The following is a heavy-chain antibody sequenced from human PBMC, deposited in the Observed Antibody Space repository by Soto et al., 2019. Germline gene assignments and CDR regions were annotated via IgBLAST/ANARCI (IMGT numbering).Heavy chain of an antibody. J-gene: IGHJ4*02. CDR2: INPTTGGT. CDR1: GYSFVGYY. Sequence: ASVKVSCKVSGYSFVGYYLHWMRQAPGQGLEWLGWINPTTGGTNYPQKFQGRVTMTRDTSISTAYMELSSLRSDDTAVYFCERQIREYNFDYWGQGTLVTVSS. CDR3: ERQIREYNFDY. D-gene: IGHD5-18*01. V-gene: IGHV1-2*02.